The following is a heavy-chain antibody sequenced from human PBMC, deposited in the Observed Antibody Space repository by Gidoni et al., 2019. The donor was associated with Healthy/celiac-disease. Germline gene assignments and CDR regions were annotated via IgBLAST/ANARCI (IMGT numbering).Heavy chain of an antibody. CDR1: GESFSGYY. CDR3: ARGRYSSGWGRYLYY. J-gene: IGHJ4*02. D-gene: IGHD6-19*01. V-gene: IGHV4-34*01. Sequence: QVQLQQWGAGLLKPSETLSLTCAVYGESFSGYYWSWIRQPPGKGLEWIGEINHSGSTNYNPSLKSRVNISVDTSKNQFSLKLSSVTAADTAVYYCARGRYSSGWGRYLYYWGQGTLVTVSS. CDR2: INHSGST.